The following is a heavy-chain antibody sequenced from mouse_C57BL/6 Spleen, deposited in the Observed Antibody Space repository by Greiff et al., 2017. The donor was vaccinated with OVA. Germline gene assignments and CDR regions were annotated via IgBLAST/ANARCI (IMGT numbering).Heavy chain of an antibody. V-gene: IGHV1-50*01. CDR2: IDPSDSYT. D-gene: IGHD2-12*01. CDR1: GYTFTSYW. J-gene: IGHJ3*01. CDR3: TRGAYYSPWFAY. Sequence: QVQLQQPGAELVKPGASVKLSCKASGYTFTSYWMQWVKQRPGQGLEWIGEIDPSDSYTNYNQKFKGKATLTVDTSSSTAYMQLSSLTSEDSAVYDGTRGAYYSPWFAYWGPGTLVTVSA.